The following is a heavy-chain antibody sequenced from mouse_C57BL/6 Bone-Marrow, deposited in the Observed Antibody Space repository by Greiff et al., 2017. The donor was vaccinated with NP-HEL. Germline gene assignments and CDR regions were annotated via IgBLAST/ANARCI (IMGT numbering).Heavy chain of an antibody. Sequence: EVQRVESGGDLVKPGGSLKLSCAASGFTFSSYGMSWVRQTPDKRLEWVATISSGGSYTYYPDSVKGRFTISRDNAKNTLYLQMSSLKSEDTAMYYCARPMGLWLLRGMEYWGQGTSVTVSA. V-gene: IGHV5-6*01. CDR3: ARPMGLWLLRGMEY. CDR1: GFTFSSYG. CDR2: ISSGGSYT. J-gene: IGHJ4*01. D-gene: IGHD2-3*01.